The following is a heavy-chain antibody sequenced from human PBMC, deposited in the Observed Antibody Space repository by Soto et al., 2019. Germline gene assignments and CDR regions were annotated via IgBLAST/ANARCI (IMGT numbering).Heavy chain of an antibody. V-gene: IGHV1-3*01. CDR1: GYTFTSYG. Sequence: ASVHGSCRASGYTFTSYGIHWVRQAPGQRLEWMGWINAANGDTKYSPKFQGRVTITRDTSASTAYMELSSLRSEDTAVYYCARPGRYDFWSGSPADAFDIWGQGTMVTVSS. CDR2: INAANGDT. CDR3: ARPGRYDFWSGSPADAFDI. J-gene: IGHJ3*02. D-gene: IGHD3-3*01.